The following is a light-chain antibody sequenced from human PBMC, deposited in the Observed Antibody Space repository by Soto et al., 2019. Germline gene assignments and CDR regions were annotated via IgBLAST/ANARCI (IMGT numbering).Light chain of an antibody. CDR3: SSYTSTMTKG. V-gene: IGLV2-14*03. J-gene: IGLJ1*01. CDR1: SSDVGGFNS. CDR2: DVV. Sequence: QSVLTQPASVSGSPGQSITISCTGTSSDVGGFNSVSWYQLRPGTAPKLILYDVVDRPSGVSYRFSGSKSGNTASLTISGLQAADEADYFCSSYTSTMTKGFGSGTKVTVL.